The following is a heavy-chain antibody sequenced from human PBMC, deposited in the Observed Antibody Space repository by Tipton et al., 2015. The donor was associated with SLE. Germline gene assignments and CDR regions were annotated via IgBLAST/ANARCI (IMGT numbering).Heavy chain of an antibody. J-gene: IGHJ4*02. V-gene: IGHV4-4*07. CDR2: VYSSGST. CDR3: ARGGGSYYDY. Sequence: TLSLTCTVSGGSISGYYWSWFRQPAGKGLEWIGRVYSSGSTIYNPSITSRITLSLDTSKNQFSLRVNSATAADTAVYYCARGGGSYYDYWGQGTLVTVSS. CDR1: GGSISGYY. D-gene: IGHD1-26*01.